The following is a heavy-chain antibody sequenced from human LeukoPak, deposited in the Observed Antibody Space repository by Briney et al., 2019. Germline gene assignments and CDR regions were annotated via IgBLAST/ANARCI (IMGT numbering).Heavy chain of an antibody. CDR1: GFSFSSYW. D-gene: IGHD2/OR15-2a*01. CDR2: TNQDGSAK. J-gene: IGHJ4*02. CDR3: AREGFLDY. V-gene: IGHV3-7*01. Sequence: GGSLRLSCADSGFSFSSYWMSWVRQAPGKGLEWVAHTNQDGSAKNHVDSVRGRFPISRDNAENSLYLQMNSLRAGDTAVYYCAREGFLDYWGQGTLVTVSS.